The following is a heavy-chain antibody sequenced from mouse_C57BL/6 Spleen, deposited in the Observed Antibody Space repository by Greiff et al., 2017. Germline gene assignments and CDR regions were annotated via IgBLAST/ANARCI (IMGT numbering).Heavy chain of an antibody. J-gene: IGHJ2*01. CDR2: INPNNCGT. CDR1: GYTFTDYY. V-gene: IGHV1-26*01. D-gene: IGHD1-1*01. CDR3: ARGTTSYYFDY. Sequence: EVQLQQSGPELVKPGASVKISCKASGYTFTDYYMNWVKQSHGKSLEWIGDINPNNCGTSYNQKFKGKATLTVDKSSSTAYMELRSLTSEDSAVYYCARGTTSYYFDYWGQGTTLTVSS.